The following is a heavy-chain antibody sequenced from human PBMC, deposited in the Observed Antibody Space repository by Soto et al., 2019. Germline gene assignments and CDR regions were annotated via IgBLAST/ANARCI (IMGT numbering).Heavy chain of an antibody. CDR1: GFTFSSYA. Sequence: GGSLRLSCAASGFTFSSYAMSWVRQAPGKGLEWVSAISGSGGSTYYADSVKGRFTISRDNSKNTLYLQMNSLRAEDTAVYYCAKEPKYCSGGGCYDNENDYWGQGTLVTVSS. J-gene: IGHJ4*02. V-gene: IGHV3-23*01. CDR2: ISGSGGST. D-gene: IGHD2-15*01. CDR3: AKEPKYCSGGGCYDNENDY.